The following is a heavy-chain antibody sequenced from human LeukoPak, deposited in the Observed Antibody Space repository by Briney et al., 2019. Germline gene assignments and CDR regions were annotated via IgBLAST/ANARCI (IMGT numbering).Heavy chain of an antibody. CDR3: ARTTTMVRGVIIDFYY. V-gene: IGHV4-59*01. J-gene: IGHJ4*02. CDR1: GGSISSYY. Sequence: SETLSLTCTVSGGSISSYYWSWIRQPPGKGLEWIGYIYYSGSTNYNPSLKSRVTISVDTSKNQFSLKLSSVTAADTAVYYCARTTTMVRGVIIDFYYWGQGTLVTVSS. D-gene: IGHD3-10*01. CDR2: IYYSGST.